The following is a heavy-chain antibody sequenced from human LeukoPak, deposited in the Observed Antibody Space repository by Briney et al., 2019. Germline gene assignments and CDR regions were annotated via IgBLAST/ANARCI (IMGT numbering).Heavy chain of an antibody. V-gene: IGHV3-74*01. D-gene: IGHD3-22*01. CDR2: INSDGRSI. J-gene: IGHJ4*02. Sequence: GGSLRLSCAASGFTFSTYWMHWVRQAPGKGLVWVSRINSDGRSITYADSVKGRFTIFRDNAKNTLYLQMNSLRAEDTAVYYCARGYSDSSGYSLHYWGQGTLVTVSS. CDR3: ARGYSDSSGYSLHY. CDR1: GFTFSTYW.